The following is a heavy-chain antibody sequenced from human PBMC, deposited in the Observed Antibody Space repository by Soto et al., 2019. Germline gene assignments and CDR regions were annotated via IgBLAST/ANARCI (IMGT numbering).Heavy chain of an antibody. CDR2: ISGGSSYT. V-gene: IGHV3-11*03. D-gene: IGHD6-19*01. Sequence: GGSLRLSCAASGFRFSDYYMSWIRQAPGKGLEWISSISGGSSYTDYAESVKGRFTISRDDAKNSLYLQMTSLRADDAAVYYCARWGSAWSLYYIDYWGQGTQVTVSS. J-gene: IGHJ4*02. CDR3: ARWGSAWSLYYIDY. CDR1: GFRFSDYY.